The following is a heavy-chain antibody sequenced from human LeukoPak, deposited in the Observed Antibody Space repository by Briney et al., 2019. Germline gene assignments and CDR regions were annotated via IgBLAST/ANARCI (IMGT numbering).Heavy chain of an antibody. J-gene: IGHJ4*02. D-gene: IGHD3-22*01. CDR1: GGSISSSSYF. Sequence: SETLSLTCTVSGGSISSSSYFWGWIRQPPGKGLEWIGSIYYSGSTYYNPSLKSRVTMSVDTSKNQFSLKLSSVTAADTAVYYCARAADHKYYYDSSGSQEPYDYWGQGTLVTVSS. CDR3: ARAADHKYYYDSSGSQEPYDY. V-gene: IGHV4-39*07. CDR2: IYYSGST.